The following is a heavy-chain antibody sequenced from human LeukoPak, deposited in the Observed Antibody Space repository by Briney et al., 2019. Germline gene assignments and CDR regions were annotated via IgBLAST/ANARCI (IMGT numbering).Heavy chain of an antibody. CDR2: IIPIFGTA. Sequence: SVKVSCKASGGTFSSYAISWVRQAPGQGLEWMGGIIPIFGTANYAQKFQGRVTITTDESTSTAYMELSSLRSEDTAVYYCARDPGPAMANRDYYYYYMDVRGKGTTVTVSS. J-gene: IGHJ6*03. CDR1: GGTFSSYA. CDR3: ARDPGPAMANRDYYYYYMDV. V-gene: IGHV1-69*05. D-gene: IGHD5-18*01.